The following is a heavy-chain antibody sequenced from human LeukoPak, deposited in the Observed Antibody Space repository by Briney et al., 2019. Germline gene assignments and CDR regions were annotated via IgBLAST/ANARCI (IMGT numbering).Heavy chain of an antibody. CDR3: ARGKQQWLRSCDY. V-gene: IGHV4-34*01. CDR2: INHSGNT. D-gene: IGHD3-16*01. J-gene: IGHJ4*02. CDR1: GFTFSNYE. Sequence: GSLRLSCAASGFTFSNYEMHWIRQPPGKGLEWIGEINHSGNTNYNPSLKSRVTISVDTSKNQFSLKLSSVTAADTAVYYCARGKQQWLRSCDYWGQGTLVTVSS.